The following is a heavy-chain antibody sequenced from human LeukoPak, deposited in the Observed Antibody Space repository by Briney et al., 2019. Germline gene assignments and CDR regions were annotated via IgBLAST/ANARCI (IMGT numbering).Heavy chain of an antibody. CDR2: INHSGST. CDR1: GGSFSGYY. V-gene: IGHV4-34*01. Sequence: SETLSLTCAVYGGSFSGYYWSWIRQPPGKALEWIGEINHSGSTNYNPSLKSRVTISVDTSKNQFSLKLSSVTAADTAVYYCATTNRIVGATYYFDYWGQGTLVTVSS. CDR3: ATTNRIVGATYYFDY. J-gene: IGHJ4*02. D-gene: IGHD1-26*01.